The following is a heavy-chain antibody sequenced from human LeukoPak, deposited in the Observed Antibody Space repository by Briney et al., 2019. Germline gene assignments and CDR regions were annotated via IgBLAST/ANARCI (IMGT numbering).Heavy chain of an antibody. CDR2: TYSGGNT. D-gene: IGHD2/OR15-2a*01. CDR1: GFTVSSSH. V-gene: IGHV3-53*01. J-gene: IGHJ4*02. Sequence: AGGSLRLSCAASGFTVSSSHMTWVRQTPGKGLVWVSVTYSGGNTDYADSVKGRFTISRDNSRNTLYLQMSSLRVEDTAIYYCARGRDYFPIDYWGQGTFVTVSS. CDR3: ARGRDYFPIDY.